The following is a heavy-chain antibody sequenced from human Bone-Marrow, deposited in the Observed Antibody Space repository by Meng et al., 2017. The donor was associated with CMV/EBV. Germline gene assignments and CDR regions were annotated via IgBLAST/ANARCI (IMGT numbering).Heavy chain of an antibody. CDR3: ARDGQSSSSYIVNDY. CDR1: GFTFSSYW. V-gene: IGHV3-7*01. J-gene: IGHJ4*02. D-gene: IGHD6-6*01. CDR2: IKQDGSEK. Sequence: GGSLRLSCAASGFTFSSYWMSWVRQAPGKGLEWVANIKQDGSEKYYVDSVKGRFIISRDNAKNSLYLQMNSLRAEDTAVYYCARDGQSSSSYIVNDYWGQGTLVTVSS.